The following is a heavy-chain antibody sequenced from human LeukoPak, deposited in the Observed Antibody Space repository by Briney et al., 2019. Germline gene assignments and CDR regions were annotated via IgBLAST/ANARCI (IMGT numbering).Heavy chain of an antibody. CDR3: ARAATVTAESAFGY. CDR2: INSNGGST. V-gene: IGHV3-64*01. J-gene: IGHJ4*02. D-gene: IGHD4-17*01. CDR1: GFTFSSYS. Sequence: GGSLRLSCAASGFTFSSYSMNWVRQAPGKGLEYVSGINSNGGSTHYANSVKGRFTISRDNSKHTLYLQMGSLRTEDMAVYYCARAATVTAESAFGYRGQGTLVTVSS.